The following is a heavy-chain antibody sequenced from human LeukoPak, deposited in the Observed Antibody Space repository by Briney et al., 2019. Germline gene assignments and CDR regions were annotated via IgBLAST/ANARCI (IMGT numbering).Heavy chain of an antibody. CDR2: IYYSGST. Sequence: PSEILSLTCTVSGGSISSYYWSWIRQPPGKGLEWIGYIYYSGSTNYNPSLKSRVTISVDASKNQFSLKLSSVTAADTAVYYCARDLYDYVWGSYRYTDYWGQGTLVTVSS. CDR3: ARDLYDYVWGSYRYTDY. J-gene: IGHJ4*02. V-gene: IGHV4-59*12. CDR1: GGSISSYY. D-gene: IGHD3-16*02.